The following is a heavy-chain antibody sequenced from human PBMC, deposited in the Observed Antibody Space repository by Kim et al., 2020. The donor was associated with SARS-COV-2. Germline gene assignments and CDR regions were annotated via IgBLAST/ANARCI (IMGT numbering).Heavy chain of an antibody. D-gene: IGHD3-10*01. V-gene: IGHV1-69*13. Sequence: SVKVSCKASGGTFSSYAISWVRQAPGQGLEWMGGIIPIFGTANYAQKFQGRVTITADESTSTAYMELSSLRSEDTAVYYCARGRFGELDPHYYWGQGTLVTVSS. CDR2: IIPIFGTA. J-gene: IGHJ4*02. CDR1: GGTFSSYA. CDR3: ARGRFGELDPHYY.